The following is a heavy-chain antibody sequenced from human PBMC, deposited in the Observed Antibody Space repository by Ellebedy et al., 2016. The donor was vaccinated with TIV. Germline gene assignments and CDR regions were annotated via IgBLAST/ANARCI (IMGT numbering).Heavy chain of an antibody. V-gene: IGHV4-34*01. J-gene: IGHJ4*02. Sequence: MPSETLSLTCAVYGGSFSGYYWSWIRQPPGKGLEWIGEINHSGSTNYNPSLKSRVTISVDTSKNQFSLKLSSVTAADTAVYYCARAPSYGDVTFDYWGQGTLVTVSS. CDR2: INHSGST. D-gene: IGHD4-17*01. CDR3: ARAPSYGDVTFDY. CDR1: GGSFSGYY.